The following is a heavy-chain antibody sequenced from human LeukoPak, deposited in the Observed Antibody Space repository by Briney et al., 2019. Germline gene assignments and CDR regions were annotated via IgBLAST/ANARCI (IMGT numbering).Heavy chain of an antibody. Sequence: GGSLRLSCAASGFTFSSYEMNWVRQAPGKGLEWVSYISSSGSTIYYADSVKGRFTISRDNDKNSLYLQMNSLRAEDTAVYYCARVDPGSYLMFYYVDFWGQGTLVTVSS. D-gene: IGHD3-10*01. CDR3: ARVDPGSYLMFYYVDF. CDR2: ISSSGSTI. CDR1: GFTFSSYE. J-gene: IGHJ4*02. V-gene: IGHV3-48*03.